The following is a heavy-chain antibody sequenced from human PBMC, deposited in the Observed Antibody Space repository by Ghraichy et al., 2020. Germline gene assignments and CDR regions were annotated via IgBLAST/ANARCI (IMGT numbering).Heavy chain of an antibody. D-gene: IGHD2-8*01. CDR3: TRDGYCTNGVCYLGFDY. V-gene: IGHV3-49*03. CDR1: GFTFGDYA. Sequence: GGSLRLSCTASGFTFGDYAMSWFRQAPGKGLEWVGFIRSKAYGGTTEYAASVKGRFTISRDDSKSIAYLQMNSLKTEDTAVYYCTRDGYCTNGVCYLGFDYWGQGTLVTVSS. J-gene: IGHJ4*02. CDR2: IRSKAYGGTT.